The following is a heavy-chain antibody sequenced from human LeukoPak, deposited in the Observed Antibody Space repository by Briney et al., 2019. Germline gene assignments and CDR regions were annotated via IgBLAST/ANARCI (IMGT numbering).Heavy chain of an antibody. J-gene: IGHJ4*02. D-gene: IGHD2/OR15-2a*01. Sequence: SGGSLRLSCAASGFTFSSYEMNWVRQAPGKGLEWVANIKQDGSEKYYVDSVKGRFTISRDNAKNSLYLQMNSLRAEDTAVYYCARENNFGYWGQGTLVTVSS. CDR1: GFTFSSYE. CDR3: ARENNFGY. CDR2: IKQDGSEK. V-gene: IGHV3-7*01.